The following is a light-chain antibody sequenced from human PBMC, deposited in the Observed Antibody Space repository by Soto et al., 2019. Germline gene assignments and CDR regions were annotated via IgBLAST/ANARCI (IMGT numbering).Light chain of an antibody. Sequence: EIVLAQSPATLSLSPGERATLTCRASQGLSSYLAWYQHKPGQGPRLLIYDASNRATGIPARFSGSWSGTDFTLTISSLEPEDFAVYYCQQYNSWPLTFGGGTKVDI. V-gene: IGKV3-11*01. CDR3: QQYNSWPLT. CDR2: DAS. J-gene: IGKJ4*01. CDR1: QGLSSY.